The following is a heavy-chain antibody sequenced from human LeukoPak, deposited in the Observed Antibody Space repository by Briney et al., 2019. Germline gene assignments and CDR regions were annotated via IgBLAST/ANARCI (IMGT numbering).Heavy chain of an antibody. D-gene: IGHD1-26*01. CDR1: GGTFTSYA. CDR2: IIPISGTT. CDR3: ARKLRLGGNWFDP. V-gene: IGHV1-69*13. J-gene: IGHJ5*02. Sequence: SVKVSCKXSGGTFTSYAITWVRQAPGQGLEWMGKIIPISGTTNYAQKFQGRVTFTADESTSTAYMELSSLRSEDTALYYCARKLRLGGNWFDPWGQGTLVTVSS.